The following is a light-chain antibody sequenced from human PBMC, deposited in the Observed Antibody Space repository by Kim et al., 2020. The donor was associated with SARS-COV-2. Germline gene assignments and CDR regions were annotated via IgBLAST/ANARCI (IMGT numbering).Light chain of an antibody. J-gene: IGLJ2*01. CDR1: KLGDKY. CDR2: QDS. Sequence: SYELTQPPSVSVSPGQTASITCSGDKLGDKYACWYQQKPGQSPVLVIYQDSKRPSGIPERFSGSNSGNTATLTISGTQARDEADYYCQVWDSSVVVGGG. V-gene: IGLV3-1*01. CDR3: QVWDSSVV.